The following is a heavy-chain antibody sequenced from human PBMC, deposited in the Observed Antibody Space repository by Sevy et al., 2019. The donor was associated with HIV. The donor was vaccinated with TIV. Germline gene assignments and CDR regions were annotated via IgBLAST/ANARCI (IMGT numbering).Heavy chain of an antibody. J-gene: IGHJ6*02. V-gene: IGHV3-21*01. CDR3: AIDQSSSHKSYYYYGMDV. CDR1: GFTFSSYS. Sequence: GGSLRLSCAASGFTFSSYSMNWVRQAPGKGLEWVSSISSSSSYIYYADSVKGRFTISRDNAKNSLYLQMNSLRAEDTAVYYCAIDQSSSHKSYYYYGMDVWGQGTTVTVSS. D-gene: IGHD6-13*01. CDR2: ISSSSSYI.